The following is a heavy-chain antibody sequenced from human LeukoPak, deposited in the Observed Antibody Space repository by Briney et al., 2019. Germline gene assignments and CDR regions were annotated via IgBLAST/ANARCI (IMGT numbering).Heavy chain of an antibody. CDR1: GFTFSSFG. Sequence: GGSLRLSCSASGFTFSSFGMHWVRQAPGKGLVWVSRINSDGSSTSYADSVKGRFTISRDNAKNSLYLQMNSLRAEDTAVYYCARVQSDHFTSGAFDVWGQGTMVTVSS. CDR2: INSDGSST. V-gene: IGHV3-74*01. CDR3: ARVQSDHFTSGAFDV. D-gene: IGHD3-3*02. J-gene: IGHJ3*01.